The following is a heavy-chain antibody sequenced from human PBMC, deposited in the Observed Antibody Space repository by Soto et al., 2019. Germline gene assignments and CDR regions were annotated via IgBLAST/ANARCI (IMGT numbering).Heavy chain of an antibody. V-gene: IGHV4-61*05. CDR3: ASGRGTENY. CDR2: VNDSGGT. CDR1: GGSITSSSYY. J-gene: IGHJ4*02. Sequence: SETLSLTCTVSGGSITSSSYYWGWIRQPPGKGLEWLGEVNDSGGTNYNPSLKSRVTMSVDTSKNQFSLNLRSVTAADTAVYYCASGRGTENYWGQGTLVTVSS. D-gene: IGHD3-10*01.